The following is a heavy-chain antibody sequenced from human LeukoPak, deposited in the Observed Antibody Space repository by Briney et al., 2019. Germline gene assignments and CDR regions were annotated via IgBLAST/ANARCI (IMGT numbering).Heavy chain of an antibody. D-gene: IGHD3-10*01. CDR2: ISSSSSYI. J-gene: IGHJ4*02. V-gene: IGHV3-21*04. CDR3: TRDASGFGECPDH. CDR1: GFTFSSYS. Sequence: PGGSLRLSCAASGFTFSSYSMNWVRQAPGKGLEWVSSISSSSSYIYYADSVKDRFTISRDNAKNSLYLQMNSLRPEDTALYYCTRDASGFGECPDHWGQGTLVTVSS.